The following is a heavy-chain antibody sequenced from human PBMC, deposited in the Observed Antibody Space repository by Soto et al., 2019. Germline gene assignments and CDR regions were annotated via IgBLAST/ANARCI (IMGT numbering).Heavy chain of an antibody. CDR2: ISGSGGST. CDR1: GFTFSSYA. Sequence: RRLSCAASGFTFSSYAMSWVRQAPGKGLEWVSAISGSGGSTYYADSVKGRFTISRDNSKNTLYLQINSLRAEDTAVYYCAKDPYPAAIGKWFDPWGQGTLVTVSS. CDR3: AKDPYPAAIGKWFDP. V-gene: IGHV3-23*01. D-gene: IGHD2-2*01. J-gene: IGHJ5*02.